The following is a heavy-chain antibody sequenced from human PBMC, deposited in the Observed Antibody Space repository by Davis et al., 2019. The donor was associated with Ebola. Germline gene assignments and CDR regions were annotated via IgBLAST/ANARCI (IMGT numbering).Heavy chain of an antibody. V-gene: IGHV3-74*01. J-gene: IGHJ4*02. D-gene: IGHD4-23*01. CDR2: IDPDGSKT. CDR3: VVYRDYSGDFDY. CDR1: GFTFSTYW. Sequence: HTAGSLRLSCAASGFTFSTYWMHWVRHAPGKGLVWVSRIDPDGSKTSYADSVKGRFTISRDNAKNTLYLQMNSLRAEDTAVYYCVVYRDYSGDFDYWGQGTLVTVSS.